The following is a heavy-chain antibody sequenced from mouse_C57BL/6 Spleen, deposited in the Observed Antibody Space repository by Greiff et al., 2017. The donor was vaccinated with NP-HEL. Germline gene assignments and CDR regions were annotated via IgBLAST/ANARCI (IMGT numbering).Heavy chain of an antibody. J-gene: IGHJ2*01. Sequence: VQLKESGPELVKPGASVKISCKASGYSFTDYHMNWVKQSNGKSLEWIGVINPNYGTTSYNQKFKGKATLTVDQSSSTAYMQLNSLTSEDSAVYYCARYYGSRQKGYYFDYWGQGTTLTVSS. V-gene: IGHV1-39*01. CDR1: GYSFTDYH. CDR2: INPNYGTT. CDR3: ARYYGSRQKGYYFDY. D-gene: IGHD1-1*01.